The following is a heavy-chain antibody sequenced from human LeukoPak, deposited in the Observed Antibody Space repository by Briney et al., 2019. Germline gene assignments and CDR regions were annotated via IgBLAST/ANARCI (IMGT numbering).Heavy chain of an antibody. CDR2: IYYSGST. J-gene: IGHJ4*02. D-gene: IGHD4-17*01. CDR1: GGSMRSYY. V-gene: IGHV4-59*01. CDR3: ARAGVYGDYYLYYFDY. Sequence: SETLSLTCTVSGGSMRSYYRSWIRQPPGKGLEWIGYIYYSGSTNYNPSLKSRVTISVDTSKNQFSLKLSSVTAADTAVYYCARAGVYGDYYLYYFDYWGQGTLVTVSS.